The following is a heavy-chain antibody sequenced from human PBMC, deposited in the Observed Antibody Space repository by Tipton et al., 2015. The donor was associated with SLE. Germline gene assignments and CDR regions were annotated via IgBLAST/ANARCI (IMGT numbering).Heavy chain of an antibody. J-gene: IGHJ4*02. V-gene: IGHV4-34*01. CDR3: ARGTIDRPGY. Sequence: TLSLTCAVYGGSFSGYYWSWIRQPPGKGLEWIGEINHSGSTNYNPSLKSRVTISVDTSKNQFSLKLSSVTVADTAVYYCARGTIDRPGYWGQGTLVTVSS. CDR2: INHSGST. D-gene: IGHD6-6*01. CDR1: GGSFSGYY.